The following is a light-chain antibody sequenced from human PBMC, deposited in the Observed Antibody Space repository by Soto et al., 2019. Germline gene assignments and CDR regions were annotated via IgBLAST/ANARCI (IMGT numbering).Light chain of an antibody. CDR1: QSVSSY. CDR3: QQRSNPYT. CDR2: DAS. V-gene: IGKV3-11*01. Sequence: EIVLTQSPATLSLSPGERATLSCRASQSVSSYLAWYQQKPGQAPRLLIYDASNRASGIPARFSGSGSGTDFTLTISSLELEDFAVYYCQQRSNPYTFGQGTKLEIK. J-gene: IGKJ2*01.